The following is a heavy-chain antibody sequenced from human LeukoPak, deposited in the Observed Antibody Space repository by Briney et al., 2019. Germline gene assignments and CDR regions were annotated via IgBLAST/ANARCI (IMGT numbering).Heavy chain of an antibody. Sequence: GASVKVSRKASGFTFTAYYMHWVRQAPGQGLEWMGWINPKNGGTTYAQNFQGRVTMTRDTSISTAYMEISSLRSDDTAVYYCARGGSGSYSGWFDPWGQGTLVTVSS. D-gene: IGHD3-10*01. CDR3: ARGGSGSYSGWFDP. J-gene: IGHJ5*02. CDR2: INPKNGGT. CDR1: GFTFTAYY. V-gene: IGHV1-2*02.